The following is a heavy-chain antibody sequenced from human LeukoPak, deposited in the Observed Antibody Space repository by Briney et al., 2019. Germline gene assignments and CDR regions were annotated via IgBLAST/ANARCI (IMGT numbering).Heavy chain of an antibody. D-gene: IGHD2-2*01. CDR2: INHSGTT. J-gene: IGHJ4*02. V-gene: IGHV4-34*01. CDR1: GGSFSGYY. Sequence: SETLSLTCAVYGGSFSGYYWTWIRQPPGKGLEWIGEINHSGTTNYNPSLKSRVTISVDTSKNQFSLKLSSVTAADTAVYYCARGYCSSISCPAASDYWGQGTLVAVSS. CDR3: ARGYCSSISCPAASDY.